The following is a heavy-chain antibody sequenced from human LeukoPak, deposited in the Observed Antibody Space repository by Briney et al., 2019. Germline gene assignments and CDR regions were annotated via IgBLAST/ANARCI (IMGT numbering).Heavy chain of an antibody. CDR1: GFSFNDAW. V-gene: IGHV3-23*01. Sequence: PGGSLRLSCAASGFSFNDAWMNWVRQAPGKGLDWVSAMSGSGGDTYYADSVKGRFTISRDNSKNTLYLQMNSLRVEDTAVYYCAKVTSFSSSWPRGGAFDIWGQGTMVTVSS. D-gene: IGHD6-13*01. J-gene: IGHJ3*02. CDR3: AKVTSFSSSWPRGGAFDI. CDR2: MSGSGGDT.